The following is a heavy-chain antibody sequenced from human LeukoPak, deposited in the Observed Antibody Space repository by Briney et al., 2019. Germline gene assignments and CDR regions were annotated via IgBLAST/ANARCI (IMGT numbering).Heavy chain of an antibody. Sequence: SETLSLTCTVSGGSISSSSYYWGWIRQPPGKGLEWIGSIHYSGSTYYNPSLKSRVTISVDTSKNQFSLKLSSVTAADTAVYYCASNSNYYYYGMDVWGQGTTVTVSS. V-gene: IGHV4-39*01. D-gene: IGHD4-11*01. J-gene: IGHJ6*02. CDR1: GGSISSSSYY. CDR2: IHYSGST. CDR3: ASNSNYYYYGMDV.